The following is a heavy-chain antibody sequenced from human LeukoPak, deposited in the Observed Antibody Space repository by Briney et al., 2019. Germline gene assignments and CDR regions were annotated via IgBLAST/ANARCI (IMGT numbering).Heavy chain of an antibody. CDR1: GGSISSYY. Sequence: SETLSLTCTVSGGSISSYYWSWIRQPPGKGLEWIGYIYYSGSTNYNPSLKTRVTISVDTSKNQFSLKLSSVTAADTAVYYCARHSGSRTKYYYSDYWGQGTLVTVSS. J-gene: IGHJ4*02. V-gene: IGHV4-59*01. CDR3: ARHSGSRTKYYYSDY. D-gene: IGHD6-19*01. CDR2: IYYSGST.